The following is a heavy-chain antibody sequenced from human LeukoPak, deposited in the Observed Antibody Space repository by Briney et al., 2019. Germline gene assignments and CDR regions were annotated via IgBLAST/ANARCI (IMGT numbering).Heavy chain of an antibody. V-gene: IGHV6-1*01. D-gene: IGHD1-26*01. J-gene: IGHJ4*02. CDR2: TYYRSKWYY. CDR1: GDSFSSNSAA. Sequence: SQTLSLTCAISGDSFSSNSAAWNWIRQSPSRGLEWLGRTYYRSKWYYDYTVAVKSRISINPDTSKNQFSLQLSSVTPEDTAVYYCARDPVGGSTIFDYWGQGTLVTVSS. CDR3: ARDPVGGSTIFDY.